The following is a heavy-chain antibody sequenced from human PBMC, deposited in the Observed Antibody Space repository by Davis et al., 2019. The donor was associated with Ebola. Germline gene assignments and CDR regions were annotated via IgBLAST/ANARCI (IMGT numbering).Heavy chain of an antibody. CDR3: AKDPHNYYFYAMDV. CDR2: VSAGGGST. V-gene: IGHV3-23*01. J-gene: IGHJ6*02. Sequence: GESLKISCAASGFTFNTYAMSWVRQAPGKGLEWVSGVSAGGGSTDYADSVKGRFTISRDNSKNTLYLQMNSLRAEDTADYYCAKDPHNYYFYAMDVWGQGTAVTVSS. CDR1: GFTFNTYA.